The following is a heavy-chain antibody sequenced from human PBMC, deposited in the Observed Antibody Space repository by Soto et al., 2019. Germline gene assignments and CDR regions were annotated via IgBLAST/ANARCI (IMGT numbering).Heavy chain of an antibody. CDR1: GGSISSGDYY. CDR3: ARVKELLQTYYFDSSGYAYAFDI. CDR2: IFYTGST. J-gene: IGHJ3*02. V-gene: IGHV4-31*11. D-gene: IGHD3-22*01. Sequence: QVQLQESGPGLVKSSQTLSLTCAVSGGSISSGDYYWSWIRQRPGKGLEWIGYIFYTGSTYYSPSLKSRVTTSLDTSENQFSLKLNSVTAADTAVYYCARVKELLQTYYFDSSGYAYAFDIWGQGTMVTVSS.